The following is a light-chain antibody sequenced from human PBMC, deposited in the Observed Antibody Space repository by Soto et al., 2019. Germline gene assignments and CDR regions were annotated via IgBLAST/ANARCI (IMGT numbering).Light chain of an antibody. J-gene: IGLJ2*01. Sequence: QSALTQPASVSGSPGQSITISCTGTSSDVGCYNYVSWYQQHPGKVPKLMIYDVSDRPSGVSNRFSGSKSGNTASLTISGLQAEDEAEYYCCSYAGSSSHVVFGGGTKLTVL. CDR1: SSDVGCYNY. V-gene: IGLV2-23*02. CDR3: CSYAGSSSHVV. CDR2: DVS.